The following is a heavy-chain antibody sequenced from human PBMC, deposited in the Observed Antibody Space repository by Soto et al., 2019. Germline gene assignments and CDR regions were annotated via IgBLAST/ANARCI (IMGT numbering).Heavy chain of an antibody. CDR1: GYTFTGYY. CDR3: ARGYSSSTYYYYYYMDV. Sequence: GASVKVSCKASGYTFTGYYMHWVRQAPGQGLEWMGWINPNSGGTNYAQKFQGWVTMTRDTSISTAYMELSRLRSDDTAVYYCARGYSSSTYYYYYYMDVWGKGTTVTVSS. CDR2: INPNSGGT. J-gene: IGHJ6*03. D-gene: IGHD6-13*01. V-gene: IGHV1-2*04.